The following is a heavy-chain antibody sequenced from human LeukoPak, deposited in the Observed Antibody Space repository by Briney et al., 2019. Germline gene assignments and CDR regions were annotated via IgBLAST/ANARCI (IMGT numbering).Heavy chain of an antibody. D-gene: IGHD3-22*01. CDR1: GGSMSSYY. CDR2: IYYSGST. CDR3: ARHDSGAYPLDY. V-gene: IGHV4-59*08. J-gene: IGHJ4*02. Sequence: PSETLSLTCTVSGGSMSSYYWSWIRQPPGKGLEWIGYIYYSGSTNYNPSLKSRVTISVDTSKNQFSLKLSSVTAADTAVCYCARHDSGAYPLDYWGQGTLVTVSS.